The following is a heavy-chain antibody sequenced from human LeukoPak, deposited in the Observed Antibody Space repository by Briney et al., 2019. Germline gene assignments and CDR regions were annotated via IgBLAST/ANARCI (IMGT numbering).Heavy chain of an antibody. V-gene: IGHV4-34*01. CDR2: INHSGST. Sequence: SETLSLTCAVYGGSFSGYYWSWIRQPPGKGLEWIGEINHSGSTNYNPSLKSRVTISVDTSKNQFSLKLSSVTAADTAVYYCARGRAVRYSSGWYYYYMDVWGKGTTVTVSS. CDR3: ARGRAVRYSSGWYYYYMDV. CDR1: GGSFSGYY. J-gene: IGHJ6*03. D-gene: IGHD6-19*01.